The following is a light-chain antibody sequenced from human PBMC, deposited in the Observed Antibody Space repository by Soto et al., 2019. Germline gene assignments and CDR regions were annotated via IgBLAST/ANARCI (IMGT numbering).Light chain of an antibody. CDR2: EGS. CDR3: CSYAGSSTFRHVV. Sequence: QSALTQPASVSGSPGQSITISCTGTSSDVGSYNLVSWYQQHPGKAPKLMIYEGSKRPTGVSNRFSGSKSGNTASLTISGLHAEDDADYYCCSYAGSSTFRHVVFGGGTKLTVL. J-gene: IGLJ2*01. V-gene: IGLV2-23*03. CDR1: SSDVGSYNL.